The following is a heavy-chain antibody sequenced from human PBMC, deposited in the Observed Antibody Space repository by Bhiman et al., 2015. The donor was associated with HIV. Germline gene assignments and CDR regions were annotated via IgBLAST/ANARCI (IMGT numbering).Heavy chain of an antibody. J-gene: IGHJ4*02. CDR3: ARVRGHISDFWSGDYDPPYFDH. Sequence: EVQLVESGGGLVKPGGSLRLSCAASGFTFRDYAINWVRQAPGKGLEWVSYISSGSTYIDYADSVKGRFTISRDDAKNSLYLQMNSLRAEDTAVYYCARVRGHISDFWSGDYDPPYFDHWGQGTLVTVSS. CDR2: ISSGSTYI. V-gene: IGHV3-21*01. D-gene: IGHD3-3*01. CDR1: GFTFRDYA.